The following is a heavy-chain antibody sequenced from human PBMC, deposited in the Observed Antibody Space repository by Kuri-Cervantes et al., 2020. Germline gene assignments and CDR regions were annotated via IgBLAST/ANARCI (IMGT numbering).Heavy chain of an antibody. J-gene: IGHJ6*02. CDR3: ATATPLWFGELLFYDGGRGGMDV. CDR2: IWYDGSNK. D-gene: IGHD3-10*01. Sequence: GGSLRLSCAASGFTFSSYGMHWVRQAPGKGLEWVAVIWYDGSNKYYADSVKGRFTISRDNSKNSLYLQMNSLRAEDTAVYYCATATPLWFGELLFYDGGRGGMDVWGQGTTVTVS. CDR1: GFTFSSYG. V-gene: IGHV3-30*02.